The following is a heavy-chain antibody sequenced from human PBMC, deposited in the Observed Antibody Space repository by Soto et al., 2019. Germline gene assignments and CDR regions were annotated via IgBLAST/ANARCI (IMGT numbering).Heavy chain of an antibody. V-gene: IGHV3-23*01. D-gene: IGHD6-19*01. Sequence: GGSLRLSCAASGFTFSSYAMSWVRQAPGKGLEWVSAISGSGGSTYYADSVKGRFTISRDNSKNTLYLQMNSLRAEDTAVYYCANLVPVPVRKAVAGHFDYWGQGTLVTVSS. CDR3: ANLVPVPVRKAVAGHFDY. J-gene: IGHJ4*02. CDR2: ISGSGGST. CDR1: GFTFSSYA.